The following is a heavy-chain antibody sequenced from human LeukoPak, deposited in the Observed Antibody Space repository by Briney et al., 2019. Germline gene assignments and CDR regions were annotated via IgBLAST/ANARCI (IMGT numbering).Heavy chain of an antibody. CDR2: VSSSATYI. CDR3: AREVMVVAATTFWYFDL. CDR1: GFTFSSYS. V-gene: IGHV3-21*01. Sequence: PGGSLRLSCAASGFTFSSYSMHWVRQAPGKGLEWVSSVSSSATYIYYADSVKGRFTISRDNAKNSLYLQMNSLRAEDTAVYYCAREVMVVAATTFWYFDLWGRGTLVTVSS. J-gene: IGHJ2*01. D-gene: IGHD2-15*01.